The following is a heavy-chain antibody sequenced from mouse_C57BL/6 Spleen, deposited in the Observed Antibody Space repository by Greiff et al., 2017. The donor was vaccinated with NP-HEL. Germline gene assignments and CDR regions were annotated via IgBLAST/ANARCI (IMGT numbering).Heavy chain of an antibody. J-gene: IGHJ2*01. CDR1: GYTFTSYW. Sequence: QVQLQQSGAELAKPGASVKLSCKASGYTFTSYWMHWVKQRPGQGLEWIGYINPSSGYPKYNQKFKDKAKLTADKSSSTAYMQLSSLTYEDSSVYYCARSLSLFDFWGQGTTLTVSS. V-gene: IGHV1-7*01. CDR3: ARSLSLFDF. CDR2: INPSSGYP. D-gene: IGHD6-5*01.